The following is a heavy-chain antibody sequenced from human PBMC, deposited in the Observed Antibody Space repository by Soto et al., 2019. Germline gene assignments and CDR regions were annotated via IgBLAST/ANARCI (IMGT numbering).Heavy chain of an antibody. V-gene: IGHV1-3*01. CDR2: INAGNGNT. CDR3: ARDRGGYSSSWYEGYYFDY. Sequence: AASVKVSCKASGYTFTSYAMHWVRQAPGQRLEWMGWINAGNGNTKYSQKFQGRVTITRDTSASTAYMELSSLRSEDTAVYYCARDRGGYSSSWYEGYYFDYWGQGTLVTVSS. D-gene: IGHD6-13*01. J-gene: IGHJ4*02. CDR1: GYTFTSYA.